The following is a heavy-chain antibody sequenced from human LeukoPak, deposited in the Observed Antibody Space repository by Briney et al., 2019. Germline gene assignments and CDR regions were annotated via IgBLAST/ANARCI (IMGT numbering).Heavy chain of an antibody. J-gene: IGHJ6*03. V-gene: IGHV4-39*01. Sequence: SETLSLTCTVSGGSISSSSYYWGWIRQPPGKGLEWIGSIYYSGSTYYNPSLKSRVTISVDTSKNQFSLKLSSVTAADTAVYYCARHHFYSNYVYYYYYYMDVWGKGTTVTISS. CDR2: IYYSGST. CDR1: GGSISSSSYY. D-gene: IGHD4-11*01. CDR3: ARHHFYSNYVYYYYYYMDV.